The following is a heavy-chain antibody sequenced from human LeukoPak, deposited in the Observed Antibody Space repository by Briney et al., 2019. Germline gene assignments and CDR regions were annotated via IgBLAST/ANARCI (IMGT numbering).Heavy chain of an antibody. Sequence: GGSLRLSCAASGFTVSSNYMSWVRQAPGKGLGWVSVIYSGGSTYYADSVKGRFTISRDNSKNTLYLQMNSLRAEDTAVYYCARVGPGSHLALYYWGQGTLVTVSS. D-gene: IGHD1-26*01. CDR2: IYSGGST. CDR1: GFTVSSNY. CDR3: ARVGPGSHLALYY. J-gene: IGHJ4*02. V-gene: IGHV3-53*01.